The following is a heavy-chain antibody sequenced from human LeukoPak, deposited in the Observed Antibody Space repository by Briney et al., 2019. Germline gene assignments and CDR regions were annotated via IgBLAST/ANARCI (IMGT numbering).Heavy chain of an antibody. CDR3: ATYSPRLGDLSAFGDLDGGAFDI. CDR1: GFTFSSYS. J-gene: IGHJ3*02. Sequence: GGSLRLSCAASGFTFSSYSMNWVRQAPGKGLEWVSSISSSSSYIYYADSVKGRFTISRDNAKNSLYLQMNSLRAEDTAVYYCATYSPRLGDLSAFGDLDGGAFDIWGQGTTVTVSS. CDR2: ISSSSSYI. V-gene: IGHV3-21*01. D-gene: IGHD3-16*01.